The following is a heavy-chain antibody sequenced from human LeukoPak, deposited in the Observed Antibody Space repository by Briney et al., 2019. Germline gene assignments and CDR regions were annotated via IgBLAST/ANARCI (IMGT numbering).Heavy chain of an antibody. Sequence: GGSLRLSCAASGFTFSSYAMHWVRQAPGRGLEWVAIISSDGTNKYYADSVKGRFTISRDNSKNTLYVQMHSLRPEDTAVYYCARDGYSYNDYGGIDYWGQGTLVTVSS. CDR2: ISSDGTNK. J-gene: IGHJ4*02. D-gene: IGHD5-12*01. CDR1: GFTFSSYA. V-gene: IGHV3-30*04. CDR3: ARDGYSYNDYGGIDY.